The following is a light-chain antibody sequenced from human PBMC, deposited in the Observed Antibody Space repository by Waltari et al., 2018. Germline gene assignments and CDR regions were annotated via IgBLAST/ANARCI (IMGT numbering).Light chain of an antibody. V-gene: IGLV1-40*01. CDR1: SSNIGAHYD. CDR3: QSSDTSLRASVI. Sequence: QSVLTQPPSVSGAPGQRVTISCTGTSSNIGAHYDVHWYQQIPGSAPSLLIYYSINRPSGVPDRFSGSKSGSSASLAISGLQAEDEADYYCQSSDTSLRASVIFGGGTKLTVL. J-gene: IGLJ2*01. CDR2: YSI.